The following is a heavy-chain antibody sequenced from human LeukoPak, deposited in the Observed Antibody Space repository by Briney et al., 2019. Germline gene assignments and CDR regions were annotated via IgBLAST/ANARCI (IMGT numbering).Heavy chain of an antibody. V-gene: IGHV3-23*01. CDR1: GFTFSSYA. J-gene: IGHJ4*02. D-gene: IGHD3-22*01. CDR2: ISGSGGST. Sequence: GGSLRLSCAASGFTFSSYAMSWVRQAPGKGLEWVSAISGSGGSTYYADSVKGRFTISRDNSKNTLYLQMNSLRAEDTAVYYCAKDYDYYYDSSGYYYSYFDYWGQGTLVTVSS. CDR3: AKDYDYYYDSSGYYYSYFDY.